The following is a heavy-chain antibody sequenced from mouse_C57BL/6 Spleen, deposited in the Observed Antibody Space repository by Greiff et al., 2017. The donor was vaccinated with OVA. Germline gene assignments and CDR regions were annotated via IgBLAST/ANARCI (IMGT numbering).Heavy chain of an antibody. Sequence: QVQLQQPGAELVMPGASVKLSCKASGYTFTSYWMHWVKQRPGQGLEWIGEIDPSDSYTNYNQKFKGKSTLTVDKSSSTAYMQLSSLTSEDSAVYYCALTASEGNWYFDVWGTGTTVTVSS. CDR2: IDPSDSYT. V-gene: IGHV1-69*01. J-gene: IGHJ1*03. CDR3: ALTASEGNWYFDV. CDR1: GYTFTSYW.